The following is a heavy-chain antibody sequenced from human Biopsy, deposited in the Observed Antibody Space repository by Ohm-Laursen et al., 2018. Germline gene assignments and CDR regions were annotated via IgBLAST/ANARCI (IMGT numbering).Heavy chain of an antibody. CDR2: VGGSGDST. V-gene: IGHV3-23*01. CDR3: AKTRGEARAAANF. CDR1: GFTFSNHW. J-gene: IGHJ4*02. D-gene: IGHD6-13*01. Sequence: SLRLSCSASGFTFSNHWMTWVRQAPGKGLDWVSGVGGSGDSTYYAGSVKGRFSISRDNSNNTLYLQMNSLRVDDTAVYYCAKTRGEARAAANFWGQGTLVTVSS.